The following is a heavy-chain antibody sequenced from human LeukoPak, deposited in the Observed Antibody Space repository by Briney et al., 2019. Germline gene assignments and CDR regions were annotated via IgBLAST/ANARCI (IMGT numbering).Heavy chain of an antibody. CDR3: ASNRGYSSSWYWFNWFDP. D-gene: IGHD6-13*01. CDR1: GGSFSGYY. CDR2: INHSGST. V-gene: IGHV4-34*01. Sequence: SETLSLTCAVYGGSFSGYYWSWIRQPPGKGLEWIGEINHSGSTNYNPSLKSRVTISVDTSKNQFSLKLSSVTAADTAVYYCASNRGYSSSWYWFNWFDPRGQGTLVTVSS. J-gene: IGHJ5*02.